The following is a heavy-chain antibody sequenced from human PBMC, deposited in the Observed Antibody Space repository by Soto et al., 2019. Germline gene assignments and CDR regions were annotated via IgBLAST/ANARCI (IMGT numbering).Heavy chain of an antibody. V-gene: IGHV3-23*01. D-gene: IGHD4-4*01. J-gene: IGHJ4*02. CDR3: AKVDGTGTY. CDR1: GFTFSDYA. Sequence: VQLLESGGGLIQPGGSLRLSCVASGFTFSDYAMTWVRQAPGKGMEWVSAISGSGGSTYYADSVKGRFTISRDNSKNTLYLQMNSLRAEDTAVYYCAKVDGTGTYWGQGTLVTVSS. CDR2: ISGSGGST.